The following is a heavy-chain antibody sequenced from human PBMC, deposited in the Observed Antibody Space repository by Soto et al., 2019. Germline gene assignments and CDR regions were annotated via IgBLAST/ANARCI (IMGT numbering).Heavy chain of an antibody. J-gene: IGHJ4*02. Sequence: EVQLLESGGGLVQPGGSLRLSCAASGFTFSSYGMSWVRQAPGKGLEWVSAISSSGGSAYYADSVKGRFTISRDNSKNTLYLQMNSLRAEDPAVYDCARGATAPSYWGQGTLVTVSS. CDR1: GFTFSSYG. V-gene: IGHV3-23*01. CDR3: ARGATAPSY. CDR2: ISSSGGSA.